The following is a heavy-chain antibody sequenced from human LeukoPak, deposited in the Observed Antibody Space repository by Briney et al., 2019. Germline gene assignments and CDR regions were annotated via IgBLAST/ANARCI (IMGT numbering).Heavy chain of an antibody. CDR3: ARQGFDSGFDY. CDR1: GFSFSRYY. Sequence: GGSLRLSCTASGFSFSRYYMSWVRQAPGKGLEWISVLFSGGDTYYADSVKDRFGVSRDNSSETLFLQMNSLRVDDTAVYYCARQGFDSGFDYWGHGTTVTVSS. V-gene: IGHV3-66*04. D-gene: IGHD2-21*01. CDR2: LFSGGDT. J-gene: IGHJ4*01.